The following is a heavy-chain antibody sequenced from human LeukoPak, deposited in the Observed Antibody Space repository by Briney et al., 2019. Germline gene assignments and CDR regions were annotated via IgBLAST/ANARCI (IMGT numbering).Heavy chain of an antibody. CDR1: GGSFSGYY. CDR2: INHSGST. D-gene: IGHD6-13*01. J-gene: IGHJ4*02. Sequence: SETLSLTCAVYGGSFSGYYWSWIRQPPGKGLEWIGEINHSGSTNYNPSLKSRDTISVDTSKNQFSLKLSSVTAADTAVYYCARVWTAAAGTDYWGQGTLVTVSS. CDR3: ARVWTAAAGTDY. V-gene: IGHV4-34*01.